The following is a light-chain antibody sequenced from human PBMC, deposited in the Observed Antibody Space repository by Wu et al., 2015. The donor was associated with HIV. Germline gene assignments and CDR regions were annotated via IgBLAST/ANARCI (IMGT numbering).Light chain of an antibody. CDR3: QQYNDWPPWT. J-gene: IGKJ1*01. CDR2: DAS. CDR1: QNVSTN. V-gene: IGKV3-15*01. Sequence: MAQSPATLSVSPGERATLSCRASQNVSTNLAWYQQKPGQAPRLLIYDASTRATGVPARFSGSGSATDFILAINSLQSEDFAVYYCQQYNDWPPWTFGQGTRVEIK.